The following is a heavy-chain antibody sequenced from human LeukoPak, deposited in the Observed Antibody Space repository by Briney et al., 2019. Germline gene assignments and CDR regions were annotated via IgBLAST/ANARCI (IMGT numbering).Heavy chain of an antibody. CDR2: INPNSGGT. CDR3: ARDIVVVPAALDAFDI. Sequence: ASVKVSCKASGYTFTGYYIHWVRQAPGQGLEWMGWINPNSGGTNYAQKFQGRVTMTRDTSISTAYMELSRLRSDDTAVYYCARDIVVVPAALDAFDIWGQGTMVTVSS. D-gene: IGHD2-2*01. J-gene: IGHJ3*02. CDR1: GYTFTGYY. V-gene: IGHV1-2*02.